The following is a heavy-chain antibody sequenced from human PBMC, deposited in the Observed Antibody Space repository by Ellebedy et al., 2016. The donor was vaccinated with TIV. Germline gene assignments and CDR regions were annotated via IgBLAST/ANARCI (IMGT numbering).Heavy chain of an antibody. Sequence: GESLKISCAASGFTFSTYTMSWVRQAPGKRLEWVSGISDSGGSTNYADSVKGRFTISRDNSKNTLYLQMNSLRAEDTAVYYCAKLLWFGEILAPFDYWGQGTPVTVSS. CDR3: AKLLWFGEILAPFDY. CDR1: GFTFSTYT. D-gene: IGHD3-10*01. CDR2: ISDSGGST. J-gene: IGHJ4*02. V-gene: IGHV3-23*01.